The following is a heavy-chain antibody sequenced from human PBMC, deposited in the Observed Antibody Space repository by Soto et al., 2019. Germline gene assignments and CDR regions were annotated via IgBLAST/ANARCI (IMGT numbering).Heavy chain of an antibody. Sequence: PGGSLRLSCAASGFTFSIYAMSWFRQAPGKGLEWVSAISGSGGSTYYADSVKGRFTISRDNSKNTLYLQMNSLRAEDTAVYYCASLSITIFGVVTEDYYYYGMDVWGQGTTVTVSS. V-gene: IGHV3-23*01. J-gene: IGHJ6*02. CDR1: GFTFSIYA. CDR3: ASLSITIFGVVTEDYYYYGMDV. CDR2: ISGSGGST. D-gene: IGHD3-3*01.